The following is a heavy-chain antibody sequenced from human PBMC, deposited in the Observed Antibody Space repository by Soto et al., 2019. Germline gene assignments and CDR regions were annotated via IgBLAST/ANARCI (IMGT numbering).Heavy chain of an antibody. CDR3: AKGLRNYYYDSSGYHDAFDI. Sequence: GGSLRLSCAASGFTFSSYGMHWVRQAPGKGLEWVAVISYDGSNKYYADSVKGRFTISRDNPKNTLYLQMNSLRAEDTAVYYCAKGLRNYYYDSSGYHDAFDIWGQGTMVTVSS. CDR1: GFTFSSYG. CDR2: ISYDGSNK. D-gene: IGHD3-22*01. V-gene: IGHV3-30*18. J-gene: IGHJ3*02.